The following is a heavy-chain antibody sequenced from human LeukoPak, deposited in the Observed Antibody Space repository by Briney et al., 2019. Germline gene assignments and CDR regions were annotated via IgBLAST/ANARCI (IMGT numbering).Heavy chain of an antibody. Sequence: ASVTVSCKSSGYIFTSYDISWVRQAPGQGLEWMGWISPYSGNRNYAQKLQGRVTMTTDPYTSTAYMELRSLRSDDTAVYYCAVSPSGTFDYWGQGTLVTVSS. J-gene: IGHJ4*02. CDR3: AVSPSGTFDY. D-gene: IGHD1/OR15-1a*01. CDR2: ISPYSGNR. CDR1: GYIFTSYD. V-gene: IGHV1-18*01.